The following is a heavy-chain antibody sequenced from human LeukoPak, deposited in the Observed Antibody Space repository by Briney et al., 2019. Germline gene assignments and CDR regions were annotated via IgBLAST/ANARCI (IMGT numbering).Heavy chain of an antibody. CDR3: ARTTTYSSGRYGAY. CDR2: IYGGDSET. CDR1: GYRYSDYW. Sequence: GESLKISCKGSGYRYSDYWIGWVRQMPGKGLEWMGIIYGGDSETRYSPSPQGQVTISADKSINTAYLQWSSLKASDTAMYYCARTTTYSSGRYGAYWGQGTLVTVSS. J-gene: IGHJ4*02. D-gene: IGHD6-19*01. V-gene: IGHV5-51*01.